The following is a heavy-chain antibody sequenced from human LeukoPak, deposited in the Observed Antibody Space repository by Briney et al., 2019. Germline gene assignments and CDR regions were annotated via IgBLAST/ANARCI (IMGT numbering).Heavy chain of an antibody. CDR3: ASVGRYCSGGSCYVGAFGF. CDR1: GFTFSSYS. J-gene: IGHJ3*01. CDR2: IGSSSCTI. V-gene: IGHV3-48*01. Sequence: PGGSLRLPCAASGFTFSSYSMNWVRQAPANGPEWVSYIGSSSCTINYADSVTGRFTISRDNAKNTLYLQMNSLRAEDTAVYYCASVGRYCSGGSCYVGAFGFWGQGTMVTVSS. D-gene: IGHD2-15*01.